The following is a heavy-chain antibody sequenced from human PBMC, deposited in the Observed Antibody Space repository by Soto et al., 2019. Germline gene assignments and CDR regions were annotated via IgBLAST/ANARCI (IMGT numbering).Heavy chain of an antibody. J-gene: IGHJ4*02. V-gene: IGHV3-53*01. CDR3: ASWGGYCSGGSCYVFDY. CDR2: IYSGGST. CDR1: GFTVSSNY. Sequence: EVQLVESGGGLIQPGGSLRLSCAASGFTVSSNYMSWVRQAPGMGLEWVSVIYSGGSTYYADSVKGRFTISRDNSKNTLYLQMNSLRAEDTAVYYCASWGGYCSGGSCYVFDYWGQGTLVTVSS. D-gene: IGHD2-15*01.